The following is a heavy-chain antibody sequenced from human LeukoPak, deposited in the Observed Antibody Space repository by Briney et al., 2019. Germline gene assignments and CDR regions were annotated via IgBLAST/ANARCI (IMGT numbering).Heavy chain of an antibody. J-gene: IGHJ4*02. Sequence: GGSLRLSCAASGCTFSSYGLSWVRQAPGKGLEWVSVVNSGGGSTYYADSVKGRLTISRDNSKNTLYLQMNSLEAEDTALYYCAKTGPGSGWARYYFDYWGQGTLVTVSS. D-gene: IGHD6-19*01. V-gene: IGHV3-23*01. CDR3: AKTGPGSGWARYYFDY. CDR1: GCTFSSYG. CDR2: VNSGGGST.